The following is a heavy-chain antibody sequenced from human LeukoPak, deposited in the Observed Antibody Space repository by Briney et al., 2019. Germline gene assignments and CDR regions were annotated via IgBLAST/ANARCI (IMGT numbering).Heavy chain of an antibody. CDR1: GGSISSYY. Sequence: SETLSLTCTVSGGSISSYYWGWIRQPPGKGLEWIGNIYYSGSTYYNPSLKSRVTISVDKSKNQFSLKLSSVTAADTAVYYCARVSSGWYASLWGQGTLVTVSS. CDR3: ARVSSGWYASL. V-gene: IGHV4-39*07. CDR2: IYYSGST. J-gene: IGHJ4*02. D-gene: IGHD6-19*01.